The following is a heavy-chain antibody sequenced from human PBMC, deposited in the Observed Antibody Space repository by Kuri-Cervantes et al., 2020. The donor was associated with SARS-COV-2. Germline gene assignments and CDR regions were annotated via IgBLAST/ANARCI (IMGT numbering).Heavy chain of an antibody. V-gene: IGHV3-30*14. D-gene: IGHD1-7*01. CDR2: ISYDGSNK. CDR1: GFTFSSYA. J-gene: IGHJ5*02. CDR3: VKDVAFAGTTFDP. Sequence: GESLKISCAASGFTFSSYAMSWVRQAPGKGLEWVAVISYDGSNKYYADSVKGRFTISRDNSKNTLYLQMSSLRAEDTAVYYCVKDVAFAGTTFDPWGQGTLVTVSS.